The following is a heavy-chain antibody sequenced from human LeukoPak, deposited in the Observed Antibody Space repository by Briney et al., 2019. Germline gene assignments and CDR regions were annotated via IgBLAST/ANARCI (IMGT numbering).Heavy chain of an antibody. CDR1: GDTFTGYY. CDR2: INPNSGGT. V-gene: IGHV1-2*02. J-gene: IGHJ4*02. D-gene: IGHD3-9*01. CDR3: ARAANRGYFDWLSMHV. Sequence: ASVKVSCKASGDTFTGYYMHWVRQAPGQGLEWMGWINPNSGGTNYAQKIQGRVTMTRDTSISTAYMELSRLRSHDTAVYYCARAANRGYFDWLSMHVWGQGTLVTVSS.